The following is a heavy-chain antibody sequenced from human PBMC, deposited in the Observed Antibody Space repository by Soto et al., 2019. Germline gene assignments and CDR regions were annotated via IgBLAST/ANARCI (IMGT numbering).Heavy chain of an antibody. CDR2: INSDGSTR. CDR1: GFTFSSYW. CDR3: ASQIASGF. V-gene: IGHV3-74*01. Sequence: EVQLVESGGGLVQPGGSLRLSCEVSGFTFSSYWMHWVRQAPGKGLVWVSHINSDGSTRNYADSVKGRFTISRDNSKNTLYLKMNSLRPEDTAVYYCASQIASGFWGQGTMVTVSS. J-gene: IGHJ3*01. D-gene: IGHD2-21*01.